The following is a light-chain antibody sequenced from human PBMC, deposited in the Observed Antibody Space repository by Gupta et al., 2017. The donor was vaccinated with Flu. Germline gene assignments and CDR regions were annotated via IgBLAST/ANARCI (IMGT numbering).Light chain of an antibody. Sequence: EIVLTQSPGTLSLSPGERATLSCRASQSVTSNRLAWYQQRPGQAPRLLIYDASSGATGLPDRFSGSGSGTDFTLTISRLEPEDFAVYYCQQYSMSPPWTFGQGTKVEIK. CDR2: DAS. J-gene: IGKJ1*01. CDR3: QQYSMSPPWT. V-gene: IGKV3-20*01. CDR1: QSVTSNR.